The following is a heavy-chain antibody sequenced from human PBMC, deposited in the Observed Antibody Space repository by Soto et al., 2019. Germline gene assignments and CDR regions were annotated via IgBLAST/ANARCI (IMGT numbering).Heavy chain of an antibody. CDR2: IWYDGSNK. J-gene: IGHJ4*02. Sequence: GGALWLSCAASGFNFSSYSMHGVRQAAGKGLEWVAVIWYDGSNKYYADSVKGRFTISRDNSKNTLYLQMNSLRAEDTAVYYCARDAPPGIAVAAPVYWGEGTLVTVSS. CDR1: GFNFSSYS. V-gene: IGHV3-33*01. CDR3: ARDAPPGIAVAAPVY. D-gene: IGHD6-19*01.